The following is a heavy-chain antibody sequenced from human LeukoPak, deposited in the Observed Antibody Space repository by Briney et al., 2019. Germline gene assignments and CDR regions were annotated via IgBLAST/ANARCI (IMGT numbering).Heavy chain of an antibody. V-gene: IGHV1-2*02. CDR1: GYTFTGYY. J-gene: IGHJ4*02. D-gene: IGHD3-22*01. Sequence: ASVKVSCKASGYTFTGYYMHWVRQAPGQGLEWMGWINPNSGGTNYAQKFQGRVTMTRDTSISTAYMELSRLRSDDTAVYYCARGVLRMIVVVNPLLIYWGQGTLVTVSS. CDR3: ARGVLRMIVVVNPLLIY. CDR2: INPNSGGT.